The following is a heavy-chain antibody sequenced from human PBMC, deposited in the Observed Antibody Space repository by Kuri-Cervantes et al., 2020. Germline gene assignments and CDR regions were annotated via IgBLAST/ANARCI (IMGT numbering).Heavy chain of an antibody. CDR3: ARPGHCSGGSCQRAFDI. V-gene: IGHV3-15*01. J-gene: IGHJ3*02. D-gene: IGHD2-15*01. CDR2: IKSKTDGGTT. Sequence: GESLKISCAASGFTFSNAWMSWVRQAPGKGLEWAGRIKSKTDGGTTDYAAPVKGRFTISRDNSKNTLYVQMNSLRHEDTAVYYCARPGHCSGGSCQRAFDIWGPGAMVTVSS. CDR1: GFTFSNAW.